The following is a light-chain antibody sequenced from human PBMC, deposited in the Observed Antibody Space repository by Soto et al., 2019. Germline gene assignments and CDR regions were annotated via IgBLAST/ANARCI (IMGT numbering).Light chain of an antibody. CDR1: QSLHNNF. CDR3: HQSGISPLT. J-gene: IGKJ3*01. V-gene: IGKV3-20*01. CDR2: SAS. Sequence: EIVLTQFPGTLSLSPGERATLSCRASQSLHNNFLVWYQQKPGQAPRLLISSASRRATGIPDRFSGSGSGTDFTLTIGRLDLEDFAVYYCHQSGISPLTFGPGTRVDVK.